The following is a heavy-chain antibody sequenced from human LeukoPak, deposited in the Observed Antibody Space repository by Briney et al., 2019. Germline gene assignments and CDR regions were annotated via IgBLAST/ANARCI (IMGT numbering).Heavy chain of an antibody. D-gene: IGHD6-19*01. J-gene: IGHJ4*02. V-gene: IGHV3-7*01. CDR2: IKQDGSEK. Sequence: GGSLRLSCAASGFTFSNYWMIWVRQAPGQGLEGVANIKQDGSEKSYVDSVKGRFTISRDNAKNSLYLQMNSLRAEDTAVYYCARARTSGDEALAGNYWGQGTLVTVSS. CDR3: ARARTSGDEALAGNY. CDR1: GFTFSNYW.